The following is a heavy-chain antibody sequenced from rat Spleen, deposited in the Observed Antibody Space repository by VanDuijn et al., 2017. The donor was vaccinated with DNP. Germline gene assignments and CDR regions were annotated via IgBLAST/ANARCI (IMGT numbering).Heavy chain of an antibody. CDR2: IKSAGST. Sequence: EVQLQESGPGLVKPSQSLSLTCSVTGYSITSSSRWNWIRRFPGNKLEWMGYIKSAGSTDYNPSLKGRISITRDTSKNLFFLQVNSVTTEDTATYYCARADILRGFDDWGQGVMVTVSS. V-gene: IGHV3-3*01. D-gene: IGHD4-1*01. J-gene: IGHJ2*01. CDR3: ARADILRGFDD. CDR1: GYSITSSSR.